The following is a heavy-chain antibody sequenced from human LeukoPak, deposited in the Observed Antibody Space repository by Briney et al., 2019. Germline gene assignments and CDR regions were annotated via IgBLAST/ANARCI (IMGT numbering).Heavy chain of an antibody. D-gene: IGHD6-6*01. Sequence: GGSLRLSCAASGFTFSNYAMSWVRQAPGKGLEWVSATSASGASTYYANSVKGRFTISRDISKNTLYLQMNSLRDEDTALYYCAKAGAYSSSSYDYWGQGALVTVSS. J-gene: IGHJ4*02. CDR2: TSASGAST. V-gene: IGHV3-23*01. CDR1: GFTFSNYA. CDR3: AKAGAYSSSSYDY.